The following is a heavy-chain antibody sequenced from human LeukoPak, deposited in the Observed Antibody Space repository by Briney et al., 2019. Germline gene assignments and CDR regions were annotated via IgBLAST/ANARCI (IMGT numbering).Heavy chain of an antibody. CDR1: GYTFTGYY. D-gene: IGHD3-22*01. V-gene: IGHV1-2*04. J-gene: IGHJ3*02. CDR2: INPNSGGT. CDR3: AREGYYDSSGYQHDAFDI. Sequence: ASVKVSYKASGYTFTGYYMHWVRQAPGQGLEWMGWINPNSGGTNYAQKFQGWVTLTRDTSISTAYMELSRLRSDDTAVYYCAREGYYDSSGYQHDAFDIWGQGTMVTVSS.